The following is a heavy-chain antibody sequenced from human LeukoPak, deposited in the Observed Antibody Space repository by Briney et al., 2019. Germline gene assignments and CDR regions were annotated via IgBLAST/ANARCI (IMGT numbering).Heavy chain of an antibody. J-gene: IGHJ6*02. CDR3: ATDIPRRVRGVVYSSFGMDV. V-gene: IGHV1-24*01. CDR1: GYTLTDLS. Sequence: ASVKVSFKVSGYTLTDLSMHWVRQAPGKGLEWLGGFDPEDGETIYAQKFQGRVTLAEDTSTDTAYMELSSLRSEDTAAYYCATDIPRRVRGVVYSSFGMDVWGQGTTVTVSS. CDR2: FDPEDGET. D-gene: IGHD3-10*01.